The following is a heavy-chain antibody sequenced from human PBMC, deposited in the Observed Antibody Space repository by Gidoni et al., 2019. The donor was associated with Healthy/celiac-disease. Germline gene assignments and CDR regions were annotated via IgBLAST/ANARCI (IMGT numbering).Heavy chain of an antibody. V-gene: IGHV3-23*01. J-gene: IGHJ3*01. CDR1: GFTFSIFG. Sequence: EVQLLESGGDLVQPGESLRLSCAASGFTFSIFGMNWVRQAPGKGLEWVSAISSRGGLTYYVDSVKGRFTISRDNSKNTMYLQMNSLRAEDTAVYFCAKGVIGYNAFDLWGQGSMVIVSS. CDR3: AKGVIGYNAFDL. CDR2: ISSRGGLT. D-gene: IGHD3-9*01.